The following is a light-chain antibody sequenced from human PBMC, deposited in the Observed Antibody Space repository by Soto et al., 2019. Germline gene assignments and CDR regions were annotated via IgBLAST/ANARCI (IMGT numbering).Light chain of an antibody. V-gene: IGLV3-21*04. Sequence: SYELTQPPSVSVAPGRTAIITCGGSKVGSKSVHWYQQKPGQAPVLVIYYDVDRPSGIPERFSGSNSGDTATLTIASVEGXXXXXXYXQVWDGSTHHLVFGGGTKLTV. J-gene: IGLJ3*02. CDR3: QVWDGSTHHLV. CDR1: KVGSKS. CDR2: YDV.